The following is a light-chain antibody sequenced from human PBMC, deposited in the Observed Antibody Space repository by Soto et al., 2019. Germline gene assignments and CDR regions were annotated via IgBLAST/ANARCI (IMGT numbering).Light chain of an antibody. CDR1: NIGGKS. CDR2: DNN. Sequence: SYELTQPPSVSVAPGQTARIPCEGDNIGGKSVHWYQQKPGQAPVLVVYDNNDRPSGIPERLSGSNSGNTATLTISRVEAGDEADYYCQVWDSSSDHVIYGGGTKLTVL. J-gene: IGLJ2*01. CDR3: QVWDSSSDHVI. V-gene: IGLV3-21*02.